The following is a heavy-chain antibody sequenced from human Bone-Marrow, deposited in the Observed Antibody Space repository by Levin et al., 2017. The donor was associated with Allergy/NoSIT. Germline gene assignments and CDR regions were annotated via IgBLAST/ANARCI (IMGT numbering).Heavy chain of an antibody. Sequence: PSETLSLTCAVSNVSIGSNNWWSWVRQPPGKGLEWIGEIFHSGSANYSPSLKSRVTFSVDKSKNQFSLNLRSVTAADTAVYYCTRGALGPTAMRVSDYWGQGTLVTVSSDVWGKGTTVTVSS. CDR2: IFHSGSA. V-gene: IGHV4-4*02. CDR3: TRGALGPTAMRVSDYWGQGTLVTVSSDV. D-gene: IGHD2-2*01. CDR1: NVSIGSNNW. J-gene: IGHJ6*04.